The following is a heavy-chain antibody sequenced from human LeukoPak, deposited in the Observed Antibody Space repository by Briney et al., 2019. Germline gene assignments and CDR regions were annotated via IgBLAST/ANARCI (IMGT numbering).Heavy chain of an antibody. CDR1: GYTFTGYY. V-gene: IGHV1-2*02. CDR3: ARATPLRYYDFWSGTRWFDP. D-gene: IGHD3-3*01. Sequence: GASVKVSCKASGYTFTGYYMHWVRQAPGQGLEWMGWINPNSGGTNYAQKFQGRVTMTRDTSISTAYMELSRLRSGDTAVYYCARATPLRYYDFWSGTRWFDPWGQGTLVTVSS. J-gene: IGHJ5*02. CDR2: INPNSGGT.